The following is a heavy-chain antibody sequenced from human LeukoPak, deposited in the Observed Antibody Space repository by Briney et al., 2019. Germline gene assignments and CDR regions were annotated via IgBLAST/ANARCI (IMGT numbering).Heavy chain of an antibody. V-gene: IGHV4-59*12. D-gene: IGHD2-2*02. CDR1: GGSISNYF. CDR3: ARMRYDCSSTSCYTVDYYGMDV. J-gene: IGHJ6*02. Sequence: SETLSLTCTISGGSISNYFWSWIRQPPGKGLEWIGYISYSGSTNNHNPSLKSRVTISVDTSKNQFSLKLSSVTAADTAVYYCARMRYDCSSTSCYTVDYYGMDVWGQGTTVTVSS. CDR2: ISYSGSTN.